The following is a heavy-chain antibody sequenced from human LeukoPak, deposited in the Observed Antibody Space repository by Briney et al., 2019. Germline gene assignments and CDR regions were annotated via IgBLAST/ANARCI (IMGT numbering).Heavy chain of an antibody. Sequence: GGSLRLSCAASGFTFSDYYMSWIRQAPGKGLVWVSRINSDESRTTYADSVKGRFTISRDNSKNTLYLQMNSLRAEDTAVYYCAKLAGWGQGTLVTVSS. J-gene: IGHJ4*02. CDR2: INSDESRT. V-gene: IGHV3-74*01. CDR3: AKLAG. CDR1: GFTFSDYY.